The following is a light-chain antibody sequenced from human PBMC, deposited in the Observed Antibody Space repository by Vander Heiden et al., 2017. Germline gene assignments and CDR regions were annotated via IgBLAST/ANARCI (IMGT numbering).Light chain of an antibody. J-gene: IGKJ4*01. CDR3: QQCENLPLT. CDR2: DAS. V-gene: IGKV1-33*01. CDR1: QDIRNY. Sequence: DSQMTQSPSSLSASVGDRVTITCQANQDIRNYLNWYQQKPGKAPKLLIFDASNLETGVPSRFGGSVSGTVFAFTISSLQPEDFATYYCQQCENLPLTFGGGTKVEIK.